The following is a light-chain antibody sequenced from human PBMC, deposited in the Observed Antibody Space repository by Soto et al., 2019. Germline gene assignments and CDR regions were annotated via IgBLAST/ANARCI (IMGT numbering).Light chain of an antibody. V-gene: IGKV3-20*01. CDR1: QSVSSSY. CDR2: GAS. CDR3: QQYGGSPLT. Sequence: EIVLTQSPGTLSLSPGERATLSCRASQSVSSSYLAWYQQKPGQAPRLLIYGASTRATGIPDRFSGSGYGSDFTRTISRLEPEDFAVYHCQQYGGSPLTFGGGTKVEIK. J-gene: IGKJ4*01.